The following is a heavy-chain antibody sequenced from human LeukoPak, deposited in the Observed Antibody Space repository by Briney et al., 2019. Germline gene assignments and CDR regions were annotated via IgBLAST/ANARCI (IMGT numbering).Heavy chain of an antibody. CDR2: INPNSGGT. D-gene: IGHD3-10*01. CDR3: ARAYGSGSSYHPDY. V-gene: IGHV1-2*02. J-gene: IGHJ4*02. Sequence: ASVKVSCKASGVTFSSHGFSWVRQAPGQGLEWMGWINPNSGGTNSSQKFQDRVTLTRDTSISTAYMELGSLRSDDTAIYYCARAYGSGSSYHPDYWGQGTLVTVSS. CDR1: GVTFSSHG.